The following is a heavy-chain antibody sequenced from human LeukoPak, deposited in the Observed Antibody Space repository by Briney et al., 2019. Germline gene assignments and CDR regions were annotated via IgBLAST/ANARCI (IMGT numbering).Heavy chain of an antibody. D-gene: IGHD3-22*01. V-gene: IGHV1-46*01. Sequence: ASVKVSCKASGYTFTSNYIHWVRQAPGQGLEWMGMIYPRDGSTSYAQKFQGRVTVTRDTSISTAYMELSRLRSDDAAVYYCARTYCFDSSGSRDAFHFWGQGTMVTVST. CDR1: GYTFTSNY. CDR2: IYPRDGST. CDR3: ARTYCFDSSGSRDAFHF. J-gene: IGHJ3*01.